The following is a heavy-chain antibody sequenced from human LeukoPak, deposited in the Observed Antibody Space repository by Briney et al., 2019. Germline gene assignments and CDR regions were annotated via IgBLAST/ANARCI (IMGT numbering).Heavy chain of an antibody. CDR1: GFTFSSYS. D-gene: IGHD3-22*01. CDR2: IYCGGST. CDR3: ARDYAPGGRSGYCDIFGY. J-gene: IGHJ4*02. V-gene: IGHV3-53*01. Sequence: PGGSLRLSCAASGFTFSSYSMNWVRQAPGKGLEWVSVIYCGGSTYYADSVKGRFTISRDNSKNTLYLQMISLRAEDTAVYYCARDYAPGGRSGYCDIFGYWGQGTLVTVSS.